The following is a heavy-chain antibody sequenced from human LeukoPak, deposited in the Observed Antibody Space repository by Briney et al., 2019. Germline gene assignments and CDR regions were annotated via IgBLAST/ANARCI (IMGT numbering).Heavy chain of an antibody. J-gene: IGHJ4*02. CDR1: GFTVSSNY. CDR3: ARVSPFDY. V-gene: IGHV3-66*01. Sequence: PRGSLRLSCVASGFTVSSNYMSWVRQAPGKGLEWLSVFYSGGSTYYADSVNGRFTMSRDNSKNTLYLQMNGLRVEDTAVYYCARVSPFDYWGQGTQVTFS. CDR2: FYSGGST.